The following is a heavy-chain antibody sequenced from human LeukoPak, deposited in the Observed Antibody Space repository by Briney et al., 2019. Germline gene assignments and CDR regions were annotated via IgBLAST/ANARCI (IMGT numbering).Heavy chain of an antibody. D-gene: IGHD3-10*01. CDR2: IDYSGST. Sequence: KPSETLSLTCTVSGGSISSYFWNWIRQPPGKGLEWIGYIDYSGSTNYNPSLKSRVTILVDTSKNHFSLKLSSLTAADTAVYYCAREEGGSGSSYFYYMDVWGIGTTVTVSS. CDR3: AREEGGSGSSYFYYMDV. J-gene: IGHJ6*03. V-gene: IGHV4-59*01. CDR1: GGSISSYF.